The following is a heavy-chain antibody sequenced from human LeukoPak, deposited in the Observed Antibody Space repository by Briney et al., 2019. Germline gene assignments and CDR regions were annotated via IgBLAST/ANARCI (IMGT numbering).Heavy chain of an antibody. CDR2: IYHSGST. CDR1: GGSISGYS. D-gene: IGHD2-2*01. J-gene: IGHJ6*02. Sequence: SETLSLTCTVSGGSISGYSWSWIRQPPGKGLEWIGYIYHSGSTYYNPSLKSRVTISVDRSKNQFSLKLSSVTAADTAVYYCASSSTGEGYYYYGMDVWGQGTTVTVSS. V-gene: IGHV4-30-2*01. CDR3: ASSSTGEGYYYYGMDV.